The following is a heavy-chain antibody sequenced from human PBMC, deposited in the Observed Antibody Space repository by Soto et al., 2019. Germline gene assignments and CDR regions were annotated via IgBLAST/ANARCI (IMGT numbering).Heavy chain of an antibody. CDR2: INTDGSEK. Sequence: PGGSLRLSCAASGFTFSASWMNWVRQAPGKGLEWVAYINTDGSEKNYVDSVKGRFTISRGNTKKSLYLQMNSLRVEDTAVYYCARTPRLLDSWGQGTRVTVSS. CDR1: GFTFSASW. D-gene: IGHD6-6*01. V-gene: IGHV3-7*01. J-gene: IGHJ4*02. CDR3: ARTPRLLDS.